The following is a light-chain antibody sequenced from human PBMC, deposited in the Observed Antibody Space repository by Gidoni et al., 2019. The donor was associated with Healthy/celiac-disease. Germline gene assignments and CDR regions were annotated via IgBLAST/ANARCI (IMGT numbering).Light chain of an antibody. V-gene: IGKV4-1*01. CDR1: QSVLYSSNNKNY. Sequence: DLVMTQSPDSLIVSLGERATINCKSSQSVLYSSNNKNYLAWYQQKPGQSPKLLIYWASTRESGVPDRCSGSGSGTDFTLTISSLQAEDVAVYYCQQYYSTPQTFGQGTKVEIK. CDR2: WAS. J-gene: IGKJ1*01. CDR3: QQYYSTPQT.